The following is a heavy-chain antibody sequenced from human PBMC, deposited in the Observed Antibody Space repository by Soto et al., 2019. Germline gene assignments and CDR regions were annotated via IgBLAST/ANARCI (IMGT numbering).Heavy chain of an antibody. CDR2: INHSGTT. J-gene: IGHJ4*02. V-gene: IGHV4-34*01. CDR3: VRGARYYYESNGYFPVFDY. Sequence: QVQLQQWGERLLKPSETLSLTCAVFADSFNDFYWSWVRQTPSKGLEWIGEINHSGTTGYNPSLKSRVIISLDTSKKHISLRLNSVTGADTAVYFCVRGARYYYESNGYFPVFDYWGQGSLVTVSS. D-gene: IGHD3-22*01. CDR1: ADSFNDFY.